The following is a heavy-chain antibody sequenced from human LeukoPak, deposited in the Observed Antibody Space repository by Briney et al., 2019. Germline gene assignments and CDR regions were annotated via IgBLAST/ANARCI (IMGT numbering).Heavy chain of an antibody. V-gene: IGHV3-53*05. CDR3: AKDKLGSIGGRGWGIGV. J-gene: IGHJ6*04. CDR2: IYSGGST. D-gene: IGHD6-6*01. Sequence: GGSLRLSCAASGFTVSSNYMSWVRQAPGKGLEWVSIIYSGGSTYYADSVKGRFTISRDNSKNSLYLQMNSLRTEDTAVYYCAKDKLGSIGGRGWGIGVWGKGTTVTISS. CDR1: GFTVSSNY.